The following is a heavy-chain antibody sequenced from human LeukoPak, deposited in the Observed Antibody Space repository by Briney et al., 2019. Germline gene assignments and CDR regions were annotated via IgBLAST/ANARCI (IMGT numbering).Heavy chain of an antibody. CDR2: ISRDSDIR. Sequence: GGSLRLSCAASGFIFGRDSMNWVRQAPGRGLEWISYISRDSDIRYYAVSVRGRFHISRDNARNSLYLQMNSLRVDDTAVYYCLYYGGTDSSPFEDYWGQGTLVTVSS. J-gene: IGHJ4*02. CDR1: GFIFGRDS. D-gene: IGHD4-23*01. CDR3: LYYGGTDSSPFEDY. V-gene: IGHV3-48*01.